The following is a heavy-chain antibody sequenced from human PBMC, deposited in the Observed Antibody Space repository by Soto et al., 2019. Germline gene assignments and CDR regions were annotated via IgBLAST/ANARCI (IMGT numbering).Heavy chain of an antibody. CDR2: ISYDGTIQ. V-gene: IGHV3-30*18. CDR3: AKSRLGSSLHEGDS. J-gene: IGHJ4*02. D-gene: IGHD6-13*01. CDR1: GFIFINYG. Sequence: QVQLVESGGGVVQPGRSLRLSCAASGFIFINYGMHWVRQAAGKGLEWLAVISYDGTIQYYVDSVMGRFTISRHVSNNTLFLKLNSLRPEGTAVYFCAKSRLGSSLHEGDSWGQGTMVTVSS.